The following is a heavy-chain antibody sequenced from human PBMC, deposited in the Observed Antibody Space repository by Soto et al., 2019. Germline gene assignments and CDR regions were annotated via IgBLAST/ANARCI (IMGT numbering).Heavy chain of an antibody. CDR2: ISAYNGNT. V-gene: IGHV1-18*04. CDR1: VYPFPSYG. J-gene: IGHJ6*02. CDR3: ARDLVFGVVIILDYYYYYGMDV. Sequence: ASFTVSCKPSVYPFPSYGISWVRQAPGQGLAWMGWISAYNGNTNYAQKLQGRVTMTTDTSTSTAYMELRSLRSDDTAVYYCARDLVFGVVIILDYYYYYGMDVWGQGNTVTVSS. D-gene: IGHD3-3*01.